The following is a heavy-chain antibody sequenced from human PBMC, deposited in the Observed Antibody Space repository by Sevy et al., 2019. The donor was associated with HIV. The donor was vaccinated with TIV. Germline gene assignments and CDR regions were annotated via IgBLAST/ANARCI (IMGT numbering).Heavy chain of an antibody. Sequence: GGSLRLSCTASGFTFNTHAMTWVRQAPGKGLEWVSVISGPGLSTYYADSVKGRFTISRDKSKNTLYLQMNSLRVDETATYYFAKALNPALESMIEVILRTLKGFDVWGQGTMVTVSS. V-gene: IGHV3-23*01. D-gene: IGHD3-22*01. CDR1: GFTFNTHA. J-gene: IGHJ3*01. CDR3: AKALNPALESMIEVILRTLKGFDV. CDR2: ISGPGLST.